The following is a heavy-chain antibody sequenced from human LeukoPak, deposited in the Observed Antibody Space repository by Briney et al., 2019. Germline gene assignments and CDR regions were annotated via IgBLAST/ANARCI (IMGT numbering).Heavy chain of an antibody. CDR1: GYTFTNYG. V-gene: IGHV1-69*05. J-gene: IGHJ5*02. CDR3: ARDRYYDSSGYTPPRRWFDP. CDR2: IIPIFGTA. D-gene: IGHD3-22*01. Sequence: GASVRVSCKTSGYTFTNYGISWVRQAPGQGLEWMGGIIPIFGTANYAQKFQGRVTITTDESTSTAYMELSSLRSEDTAVYYCARDRYYDSSGYTPPRRWFDPWGQGTLVTVSS.